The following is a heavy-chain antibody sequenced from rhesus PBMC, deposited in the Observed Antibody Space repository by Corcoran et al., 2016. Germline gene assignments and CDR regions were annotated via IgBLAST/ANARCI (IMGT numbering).Heavy chain of an antibody. CDR3: AREYSSGWTPYFDY. D-gene: IGHD6-31*01. V-gene: IGHV2-174*01. J-gene: IGHJ4*01. Sequence: QVTLKESGPALVKPTQTLTLTCTFSGFSLTPSGMGVGWIRQPPGKALEWLALIYWDDDKRYSTSLKSRLTISKDTSKNQVVLTMTNMDPVDTATYYCAREYSSGWTPYFDYWGQGVLVTVSS. CDR2: IYWDDDK. CDR1: GFSLTPSGMG.